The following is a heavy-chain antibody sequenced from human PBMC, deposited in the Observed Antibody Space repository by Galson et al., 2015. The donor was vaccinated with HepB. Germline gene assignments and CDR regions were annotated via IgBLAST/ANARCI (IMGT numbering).Heavy chain of an antibody. Sequence: QSGAEVKKPGESLKISCKGSGYSFTSYWIGWVRQMPGKGLEWMGIIYPGDSDTRYSPSFQGQVTISADKSISTAYLQWSSLKASDTAMYYCARQRGFVVVPAAQSDAFDIWGQGTMVTVSS. J-gene: IGHJ3*02. CDR1: GYSFTSYW. D-gene: IGHD2-2*01. CDR2: IYPGDSDT. V-gene: IGHV5-51*01. CDR3: ARQRGFVVVPAAQSDAFDI.